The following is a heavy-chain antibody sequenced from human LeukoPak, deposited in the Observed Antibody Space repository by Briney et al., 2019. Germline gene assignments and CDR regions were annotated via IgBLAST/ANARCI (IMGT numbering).Heavy chain of an antibody. CDR2: INSDGTYT. V-gene: IGHV3-74*01. Sequence: GGSLRLSCAASGFAFSSSWMLWVRQAPGKGLVWVSRINSDGTYTNYADSVKGRFTISRDNAKNTLYLQMNSLRAEDTAVYYCARDLSRTFDYWGQGTLVTVSP. CDR3: ARDLSRTFDY. J-gene: IGHJ4*02. CDR1: GFAFSSSW.